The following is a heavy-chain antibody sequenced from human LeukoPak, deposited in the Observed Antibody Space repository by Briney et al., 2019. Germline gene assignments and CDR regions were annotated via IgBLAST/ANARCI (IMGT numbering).Heavy chain of an antibody. V-gene: IGHV4-34*01. CDR3: ARGQATGYYYGMDV. J-gene: IGHJ6*02. CDR2: INHSGST. Sequence: SETLSLTCAVYGGSFSGYYWSLIRQPPGKGLEWIGEINHSGSTNYNPSLKSRVTISVDTSKNQFSLKLSSVTAADTAVYYCARGQATGYYYGMDVWGQGTTVTVSS. CDR1: GGSFSGYY.